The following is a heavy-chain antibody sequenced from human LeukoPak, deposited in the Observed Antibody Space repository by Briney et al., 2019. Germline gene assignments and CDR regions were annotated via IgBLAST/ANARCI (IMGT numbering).Heavy chain of an antibody. CDR2: INPTNGRT. Sequence: ASVKVSCKASGYTFADYSIHWVREAPGQGLEWMGWINPTNGRTKYAEKFQGRVTMARDKSINTAFMELSRLNSDDTAIYFCAKAFGGSTFNWNDFDYWGQGTLVTVSS. CDR3: AKAFGGSTFNWNDFDY. CDR1: GYTFADYS. D-gene: IGHD1-20*01. V-gene: IGHV1-2*02. J-gene: IGHJ4*02.